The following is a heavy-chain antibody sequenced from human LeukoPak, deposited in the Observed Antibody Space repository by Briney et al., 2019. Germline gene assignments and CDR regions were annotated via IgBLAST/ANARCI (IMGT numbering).Heavy chain of an antibody. V-gene: IGHV3-21*01. CDR1: GFTFSSYS. D-gene: IGHD5-18*01. J-gene: IGHJ4*02. CDR3: ARTTAMVYFDH. CDR2: ISSISSYI. Sequence: GGSLRLSCAASGFTFSSYSMNWVRQAPGKGLGWVSSISSISSYIYYADSVKGRFTISRDNAKNSLYLQMNSLRAEDTAVYYCARTTAMVYFDHWGQGTLVTVSS.